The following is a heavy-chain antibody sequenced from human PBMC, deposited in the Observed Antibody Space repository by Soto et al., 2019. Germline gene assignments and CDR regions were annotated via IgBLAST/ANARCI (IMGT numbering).Heavy chain of an antibody. Sequence: QVQLVQSGAEVKKPGASVKVSCTASGYIFTGNYMHWVRQAPGQGLEYMGWINPNNGATNYAQNFQGRGTMTWDTSISTAYMEVRRLRSDDTAVDYCAPHYPYSSGYFDHWGQGTLVTVSS. CDR1: GYIFTGNY. CDR3: APHYPYSSGYFDH. V-gene: IGHV1-2*02. D-gene: IGHD3-22*01. J-gene: IGHJ4*02. CDR2: INPNNGAT.